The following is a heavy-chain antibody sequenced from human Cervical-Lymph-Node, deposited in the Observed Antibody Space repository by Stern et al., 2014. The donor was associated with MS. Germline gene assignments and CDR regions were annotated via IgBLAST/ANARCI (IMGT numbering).Heavy chain of an antibody. CDR3: ARWSVACDY. D-gene: IGHD2-21*01. J-gene: IGHJ4*02. CDR1: GYNFSNYW. V-gene: IGHV5-51*03. Sequence: EVQLVQSGAELKKSGESLKISCKTSGYNFSNYWVAWVLQVSGKGLEWIGIIYPGDSDIRYSPSFQGHVTMSVDKSNTTAYLQWKSLKASDTAVYYCARWSVACDYWGQGALITVSS. CDR2: IYPGDSDI.